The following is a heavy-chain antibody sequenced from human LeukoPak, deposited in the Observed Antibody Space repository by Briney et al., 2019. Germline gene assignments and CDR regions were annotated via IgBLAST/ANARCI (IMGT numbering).Heavy chain of an antibody. J-gene: IGHJ4*02. CDR1: GFTFSSYS. CDR3: ARDGRGYSYGYPTDY. Sequence: GGSLRLSCAASGFTFSSYSMNWVRQAPGKGLEWVSYISSSSSTIYYADSVKGRFTISRDNAKNSLYLQMNSLRAEDTAVYYCARDGRGYSYGYPTDYWGQGTLVTVSS. D-gene: IGHD5-18*01. V-gene: IGHV3-48*01. CDR2: ISSSSSTI.